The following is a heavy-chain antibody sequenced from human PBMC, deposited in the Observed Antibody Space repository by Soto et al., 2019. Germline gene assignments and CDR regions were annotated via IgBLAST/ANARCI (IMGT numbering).Heavy chain of an antibody. D-gene: IGHD5-18*01. CDR1: GFSLSTYGMG. CDR2: IYWNDDK. J-gene: IGHJ4*02. CDR3: VNSPDSSPSHY. Sequence: SGPTLVNPTQTLTLTCTFSGFSLSTYGMGVGWIRQPPGKAPEWLALIYWNDDKSYSPARRSRHTIAKNTSKNLVVLTMTNVDPVDAATYYCVNSPDSSPSHYLGQGTLVTVSS. V-gene: IGHV2-5*01.